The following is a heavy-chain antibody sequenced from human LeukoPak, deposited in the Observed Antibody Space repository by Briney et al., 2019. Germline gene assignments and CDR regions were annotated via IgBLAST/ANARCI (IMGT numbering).Heavy chain of an antibody. CDR2: MNPNSGNT. CDR3: ARSKILTGYYVTDWFDP. V-gene: IGHV1-8*01. CDR1: GYTFTSYD. J-gene: IGHJ5*02. Sequence: GASVKVSCKASGYTFTSYDINWVRQATGQGLEWMGWMNPNSGNTGYAQKFQGRVTMTRNTSISTAYMELSSLRSEDTAVYYCARSKILTGYYVTDWFDPWGQGTLVTVSS. D-gene: IGHD3-9*01.